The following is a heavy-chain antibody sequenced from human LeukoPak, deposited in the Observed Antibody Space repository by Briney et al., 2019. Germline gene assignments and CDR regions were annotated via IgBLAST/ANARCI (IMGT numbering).Heavy chain of an antibody. CDR2: IYHSGST. Sequence: SETLSLTCAVSGGSISSSNWWSWVRQPPGKGLEWIGEIYHSGSTNYNPSLKSRVTISVDKSKNQFSLKLSSVTAADTAVYYCARGNYDFWSGYYLDYYYYYMDVWGKGTTVTVSS. V-gene: IGHV4-4*02. CDR1: GGSISSSNW. D-gene: IGHD3-3*01. CDR3: ARGNYDFWSGYYLDYYYYYMDV. J-gene: IGHJ6*03.